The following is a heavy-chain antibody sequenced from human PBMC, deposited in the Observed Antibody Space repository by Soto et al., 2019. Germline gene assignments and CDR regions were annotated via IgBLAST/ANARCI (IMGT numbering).Heavy chain of an antibody. CDR1: GGSISSGDYY. D-gene: IGHD6-13*01. J-gene: IGHJ6*02. CDR3: ARVPYSSSWYKTDYYYGMDV. V-gene: IGHV4-30-4*01. CDR2: IYYSGST. Sequence: QVQLQESGPGLVKPSQTLSLTCTVSGGSISSGDYYWSWIRQPPGKGLEWIGYIYYSGSTYYNPPLKGRGTISVDTAKNQFSRKLSSVTAADTAVYYCARVPYSSSWYKTDYYYGMDVWGQGTTVTVSS.